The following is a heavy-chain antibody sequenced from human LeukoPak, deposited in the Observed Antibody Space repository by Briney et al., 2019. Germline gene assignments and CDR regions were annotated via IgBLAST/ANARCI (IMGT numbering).Heavy chain of an antibody. V-gene: IGHV3-53*01. CDR3: AKSLGAYYYGSGSYYNFDY. D-gene: IGHD3-10*01. CDR1: GFTVSSSY. CDR2: VYGDDNT. Sequence: GGSLRLSCAVSGFTVSSSYMSWVRQAPGKGLEWVAFVYGDDNTYYADSVKGRFTISRDNSKNTLYLQMNSLRAEDTAVYYCAKSLGAYYYGSGSYYNFDYWGQGTLVTVSS. J-gene: IGHJ4*02.